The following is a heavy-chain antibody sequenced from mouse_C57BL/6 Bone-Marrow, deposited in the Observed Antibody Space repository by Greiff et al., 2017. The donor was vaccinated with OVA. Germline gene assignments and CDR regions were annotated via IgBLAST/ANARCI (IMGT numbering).Heavy chain of an antibody. CDR2: IDPETGGT. CDR1: GYTFTDYE. V-gene: IGHV1-15*01. D-gene: IGHD2-5*01. Sequence: QVHVKQSGAELVRPGASVTLSCKASGYTFTDYEMHWVKQTPVHGLEWIGAIDPETGGTAYNQKVKGKAILTADKSSSTADMALRSLTSEDSAVYYCTRGYSNYYAMDYWGQGTSVTVSS. J-gene: IGHJ4*01. CDR3: TRGYSNYYAMDY.